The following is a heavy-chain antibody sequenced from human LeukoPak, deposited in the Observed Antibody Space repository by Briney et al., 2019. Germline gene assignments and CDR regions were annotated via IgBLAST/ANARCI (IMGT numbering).Heavy chain of an antibody. V-gene: IGHV3-30*01. D-gene: IGHD3-3*02. Sequence: GGSLRLSCAASGFTFSSYAMHWVRQAPGKGLEWVAVVSYDGSNKYYADSVKGRFTISRDNSKNTLYLQMNSLRAEDTAVYYCARDYSIPFDYWGQGTLVTVSS. J-gene: IGHJ4*02. CDR3: ARDYSIPFDY. CDR1: GFTFSSYA. CDR2: VSYDGSNK.